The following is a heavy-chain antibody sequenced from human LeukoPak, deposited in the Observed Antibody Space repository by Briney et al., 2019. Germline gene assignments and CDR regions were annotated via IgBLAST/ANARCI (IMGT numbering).Heavy chain of an antibody. D-gene: IGHD3-22*01. Sequence: SETLSLTCAVSGGSISSGGYSWSWIRQPPGKGLEWIGYIYHSGSTYYNPSLKSRVTISVDRSKNPFSLKLGSVTAADTDVYYCARVGDRSGLYFDYWGQGTLVTVSS. CDR1: GGSISSGGYS. J-gene: IGHJ4*02. CDR2: IYHSGST. V-gene: IGHV4-30-2*01. CDR3: ARVGDRSGLYFDY.